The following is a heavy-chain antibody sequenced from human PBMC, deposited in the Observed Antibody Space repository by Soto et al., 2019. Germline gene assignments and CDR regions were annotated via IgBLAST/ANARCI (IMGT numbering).Heavy chain of an antibody. Sequence: PSETLSLTCTAYGESFNGYYWSWIRQPPGKGLEWIGEIHHSGSTNYNPSLKSRVTFSIDTSKRQFSLKVRPVTAADTAVYYCAGGKRGSSWYRGEEKYYYYGMDVWGQGTPVTVSS. CDR1: GESFNGYY. V-gene: IGHV4-34*01. J-gene: IGHJ6*02. CDR3: AGGKRGSSWYRGEEKYYYYGMDV. CDR2: IHHSGST. D-gene: IGHD6-13*01.